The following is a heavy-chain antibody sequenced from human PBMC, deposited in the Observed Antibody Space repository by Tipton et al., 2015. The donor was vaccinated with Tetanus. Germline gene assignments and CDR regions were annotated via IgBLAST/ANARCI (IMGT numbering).Heavy chain of an antibody. D-gene: IGHD6-19*01. J-gene: IGHJ6*02. CDR3: ARDNGGWDDYYYYGMDV. V-gene: IGHV3-11*04. CDR1: GGSISSSNYY. CDR2: ISSSSSTI. Sequence: LSLTCTVSGGSISSSNYYWGWIRQSPGKGLEWVSYISSSSSTIYYADSVKGRFTISRDNAKNSLYLQMNSLRDEDTAVYYCARDNGGWDDYYYYGMDVWGQGTTVTVSS.